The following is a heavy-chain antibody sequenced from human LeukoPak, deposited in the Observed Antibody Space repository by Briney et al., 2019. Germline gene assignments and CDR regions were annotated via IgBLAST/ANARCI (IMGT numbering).Heavy chain of an antibody. J-gene: IGHJ4*02. V-gene: IGHV1-18*01. CDR2: ITPYNGNT. CDR3: AANTAMAPYYFDY. Sequence: GASVKVSCKASGYTFTNFGISWVRQAPGQGLEWMGWITPYNGNTNYAQTLQGRVTMTTDTSTSTAYMELRSLRSDDTAVYYCAANTAMAPYYFDYWGQGTLVTVSS. D-gene: IGHD5-18*01. CDR1: GYTFTNFG.